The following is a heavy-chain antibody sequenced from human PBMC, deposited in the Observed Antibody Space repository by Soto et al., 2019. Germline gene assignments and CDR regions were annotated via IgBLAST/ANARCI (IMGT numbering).Heavy chain of an antibody. Sequence: GASVKVSCKASGFTFNSSAVQWVRQARGQRLEWIGWIVVGSGNTNYAQKFQERVTITRDMSTSTAYMELSSLRSEDTAVYYCAADPVSYYYGMDVWGQGTTVTVSS. CDR1: GFTFNSSA. V-gene: IGHV1-58*01. CDR3: AADPVSYYYGMDV. CDR2: IVVGSGNT. J-gene: IGHJ6*02.